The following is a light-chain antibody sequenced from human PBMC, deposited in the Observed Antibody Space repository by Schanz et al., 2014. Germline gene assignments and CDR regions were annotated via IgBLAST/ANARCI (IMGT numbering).Light chain of an antibody. CDR3: HQYINSPFT. V-gene: IGKV3-20*01. J-gene: IGKJ3*01. CDR1: QSVGSAF. CDR2: AAS. Sequence: EVVLTQSPGTLSLSPGERVTLSCRASQSVGSAFLAWYQQKPGQAPRLLMYAASSRAAGIPDRFSGSGSGTDFTLTISRLEPEDFAVYYCHQYINSPFTFGPGTKLDLK.